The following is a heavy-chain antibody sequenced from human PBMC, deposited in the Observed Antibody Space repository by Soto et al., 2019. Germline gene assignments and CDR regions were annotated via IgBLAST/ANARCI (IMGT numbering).Heavy chain of an antibody. V-gene: IGHV3-30*03. Sequence: GGSLRLSCAASGFTFSSYGTHWVRQAPGKGLEWVAVISYDGSNKYYADSVKGRFTISRDNSKNTLYLQMNSLRAEDTAVYYCARSGWYGGAFDIWGQGTMVTVSS. CDR2: ISYDGSNK. J-gene: IGHJ3*02. CDR1: GFTFSSYG. CDR3: ARSGWYGGAFDI. D-gene: IGHD6-19*01.